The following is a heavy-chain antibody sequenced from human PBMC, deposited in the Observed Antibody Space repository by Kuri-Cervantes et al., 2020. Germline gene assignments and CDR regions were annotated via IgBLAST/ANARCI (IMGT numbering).Heavy chain of an antibody. CDR2: IYHSGSA. D-gene: IGHD3-10*01. V-gene: IGHV4-38-2*01. Sequence: ESLKITCAISGYSISSGYYWGWIRQPPGKGLQWLGTIYHSGSAYYKPSLKRRVTISVDTSKNRFSLKLSSVTAADTAVYYCARHHSGTYYNGFDYWGQGTLVTVSS. CDR1: GYSISSGYY. CDR3: ARHHSGTYYNGFDY. J-gene: IGHJ4*02.